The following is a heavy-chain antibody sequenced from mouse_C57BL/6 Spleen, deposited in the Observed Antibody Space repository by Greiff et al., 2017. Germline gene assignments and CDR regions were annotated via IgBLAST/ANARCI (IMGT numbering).Heavy chain of an antibody. D-gene: IGHD2-3*01. CDR3: TTYDGYYEAMDY. V-gene: IGHV6-6*01. CDR2: IRNKANNQAT. Sequence: EVHLVESGGGLVQPGGSMKLSCAASGFTFSDAWLDWVRQSPEKGLEWVADIRNKANNQATYYAESVKGRVTISRDESKRSVYLQMNSLRAEDTGMYYCTTYDGYYEAMDYWGQGTSVTVSS. CDR1: GFTFSDAW. J-gene: IGHJ4*01.